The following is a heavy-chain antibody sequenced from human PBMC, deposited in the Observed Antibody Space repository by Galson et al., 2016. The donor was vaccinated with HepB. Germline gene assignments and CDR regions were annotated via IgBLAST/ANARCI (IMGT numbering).Heavy chain of an antibody. CDR3: ARRRDSDFYGVYHFDY. J-gene: IGHJ4*02. D-gene: IGHD3-3*01. Sequence: SETLSLTCALSGGSISSSDLYWVWIRQTPGRGLQWIGEMSYSRGVRYHPSLESPIIITLDRSRTQFPLNLMSVTAADTAVYFCARRRDSDFYGVYHFDYWGQGMCVTVSS. V-gene: IGHV4-39*01. CDR1: GGSISSSDLY. CDR2: MSYSRGV.